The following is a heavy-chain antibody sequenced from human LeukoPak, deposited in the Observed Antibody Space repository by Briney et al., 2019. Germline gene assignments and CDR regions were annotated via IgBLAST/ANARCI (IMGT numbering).Heavy chain of an antibody. CDR1: GDSIISSSYY. J-gene: IGHJ5*02. Sequence: PSETLSLTCSLSGDSIISSSYYWGWIRQPPGKGLEWIGSIYYSGITYYNPSLKSRATVSVGTSKNQFSLNLISVTAADTAVYYCARRNGHSWNVGNWFDPWGQGTLVTVSP. CDR2: IYYSGIT. D-gene: IGHD1-1*01. CDR3: ARRNGHSWNVGNWFDP. V-gene: IGHV4-39*01.